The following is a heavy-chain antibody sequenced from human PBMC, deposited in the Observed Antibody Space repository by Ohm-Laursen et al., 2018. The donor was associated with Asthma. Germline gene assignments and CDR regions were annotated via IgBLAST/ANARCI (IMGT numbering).Heavy chain of an antibody. CDR1: GFTFSSYG. CDR3: AKEDPLLCSAPECRGPIDS. CDR2: ISNDGSRK. J-gene: IGHJ4*02. Sequence: SLRLSCTASGFTFSSYGMHWVRQAPGKGLEWVAVISNDGSRKKYADSVKGRFTMSRDNSKSTLYLQMNSLRADDTAVYFCAKEDPLLCSAPECRGPIDSWGQGTLVTVSS. V-gene: IGHV3-30*18. D-gene: IGHD5/OR15-5a*01.